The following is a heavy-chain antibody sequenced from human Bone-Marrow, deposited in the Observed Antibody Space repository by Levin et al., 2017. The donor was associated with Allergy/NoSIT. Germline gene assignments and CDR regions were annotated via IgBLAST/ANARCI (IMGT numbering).Heavy chain of an antibody. CDR2: ISSTGTIT. CDR1: GFTLSLYE. Sequence: GGSLRLSCAASGFTLSLYEMNWVRQAPGKGLEWVSYISSTGTITYYADSVKGHFTVSRDNAKNSLFLHMNSLSVEDTAVYYCARSGLFEIQGVFDHWGQGSLVTVST. D-gene: IGHD3/OR15-3a*01. CDR3: ARSGLFEIQGVFDH. V-gene: IGHV3-48*03. J-gene: IGHJ4*02.